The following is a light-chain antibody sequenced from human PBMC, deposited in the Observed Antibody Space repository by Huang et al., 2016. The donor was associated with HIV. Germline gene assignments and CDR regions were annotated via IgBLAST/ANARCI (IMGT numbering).Light chain of an antibody. CDR1: QSVSSN. V-gene: IGKV3-15*01. CDR2: VAS. J-gene: IGKJ3*01. Sequence: EIVMTQSPATLSGSTGERATLSCRASQSVSSNLAWYQQKPGQAPRLLIYVASTRATGIPASFSGIESGTEFTLTISSLQSEDFAVYYCQQNNNWPPLFTFGPGTKVDIK. CDR3: QQNNNWPPLFT.